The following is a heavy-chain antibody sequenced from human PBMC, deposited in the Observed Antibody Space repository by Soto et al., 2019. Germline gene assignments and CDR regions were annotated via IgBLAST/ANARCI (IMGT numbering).Heavy chain of an antibody. CDR3: ARMVGVYYDFWRGYYATMTFDY. V-gene: IGHV3-74*01. Sequence: GGSLRLSCAVSGFTISSFGVRCVRQAPGKGLGWVSGINGDGSSTSYADSVKGRFTISRDNAKNTLYLQMNSLRAEDTAVYYCARMVGVYYDFWRGYYATMTFDYWGQGTLVTVSS. CDR2: INGDGSST. D-gene: IGHD3-3*01. CDR1: GFTISSFG. J-gene: IGHJ4*02.